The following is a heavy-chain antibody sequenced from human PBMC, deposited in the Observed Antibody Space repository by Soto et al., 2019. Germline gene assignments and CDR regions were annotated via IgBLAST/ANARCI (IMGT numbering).Heavy chain of an antibody. CDR1: GYTFSRYG. J-gene: IGHJ4*02. V-gene: IGHV3-33*01. CDR3: VRDPDTVTSYFDY. Sequence: QVQLVESGGGVVQPGRSLRLSCAASGYTFSRYGMHWVRQAPGKGLDWVALIWYDGSKKDYAESVKGRFTIARDDSKNTLVMQMDSLRVEDTAVYYCVRDPDTVTSYFDYWGQGTLVTVSP. D-gene: IGHD5-18*01. CDR2: IWYDGSKK.